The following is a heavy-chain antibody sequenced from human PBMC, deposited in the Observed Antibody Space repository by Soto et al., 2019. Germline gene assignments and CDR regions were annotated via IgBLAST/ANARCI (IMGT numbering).Heavy chain of an antibody. D-gene: IGHD3-10*01. J-gene: IGHJ5*02. Sequence: PSETLSLTCAVYGGSFSGYYWSWIRQPPGKGLEWIGEINHSGSTNYNPSLKSRVTISVDTSKNQFSLKLSSVTAADTAVYYCARGSDYYGSGSYYRRGNNWFDPWGQGTPVTVSS. CDR1: GGSFSGYY. CDR3: ARGSDYYGSGSYYRRGNNWFDP. V-gene: IGHV4-34*01. CDR2: INHSGST.